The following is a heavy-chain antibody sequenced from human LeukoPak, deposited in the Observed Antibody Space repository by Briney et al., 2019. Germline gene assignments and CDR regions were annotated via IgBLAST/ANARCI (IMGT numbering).Heavy chain of an antibody. CDR3: ARGSGWYTSVYY. D-gene: IGHD6-19*01. Sequence: SETLSLTCAVYGGSFSGYYWSWIRQPPGKGLEWIGEINHSGSTNYNPSLKSRVTISVDTSKNQFSLKLSSVTAAGTAVYYCARGSGWYTSVYYWGQGTLVTVSS. V-gene: IGHV4-34*01. J-gene: IGHJ4*02. CDR1: GGSFSGYY. CDR2: INHSGST.